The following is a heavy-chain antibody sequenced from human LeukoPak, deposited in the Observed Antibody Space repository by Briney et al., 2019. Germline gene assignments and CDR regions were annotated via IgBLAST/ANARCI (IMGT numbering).Heavy chain of an antibody. CDR3: AREQVGASFDY. CDR2: ISSSSSYI. J-gene: IGHJ4*02. V-gene: IGHV3-21*01. CDR1: GFTFSSYS. D-gene: IGHD1-26*01. Sequence: GSLRLSCAASGFTFSSYSMDWVRQAPGKGLEWVSSISSSSSYIYYADSVKGRFTISRDNAKNSLYLQMNSLRAEDTAVYYCAREQVGASFDYWGQGTLVTVSS.